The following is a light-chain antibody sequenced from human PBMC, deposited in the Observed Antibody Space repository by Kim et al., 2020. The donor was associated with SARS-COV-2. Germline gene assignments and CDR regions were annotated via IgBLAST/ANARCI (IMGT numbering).Light chain of an antibody. Sequence: GQRVTISCSGSRSNIGSNYVYWYQQFPGMAPKILIYRSNRRPSGVPDRFSGSTSGTSAFLAISGLRSQDEADYYCAVWDDSLSGWVFGGGTRLTVL. CDR1: RSNIGSNY. J-gene: IGLJ3*02. V-gene: IGLV1-47*01. CDR2: RSN. CDR3: AVWDDSLSGWV.